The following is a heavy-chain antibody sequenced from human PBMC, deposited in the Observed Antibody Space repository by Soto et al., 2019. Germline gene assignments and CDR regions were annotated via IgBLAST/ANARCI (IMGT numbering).Heavy chain of an antibody. CDR3: ARDLLGIAVAAPGENWFDP. V-gene: IGHV3-21*01. D-gene: IGHD6-19*01. J-gene: IGHJ5*02. CDR2: ISSSSSYI. CDR1: GFTFSSYS. Sequence: GGSLRLSCAASGFTFSSYSMNWVRQAPGKGLEWVSSISSSSSYIYYADSVKGRFTISRDNAKNSLYLQMNSLRAEDTAVYYCARDLLGIAVAAPGENWFDPWGQGTLVTVSS.